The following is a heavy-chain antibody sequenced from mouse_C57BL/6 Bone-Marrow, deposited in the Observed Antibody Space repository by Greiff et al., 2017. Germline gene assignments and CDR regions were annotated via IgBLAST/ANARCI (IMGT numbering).Heavy chain of an antibody. V-gene: IGHV14-4*01. CDR3: TSLSRYFDV. CDR2: IDPENGDT. J-gene: IGHJ1*03. Sequence: EVKLVESGAELVRPGASVKLSCTASGFNIKDDYMHWVKQRPEQGLEWIGWIDPENGDTEYASKFQGKATITADTSSNTAYLQLSSLTSEDTAVYYCTSLSRYFDVWGTGTTVTVSS. D-gene: IGHD1-1*01. CDR1: GFNIKDDY.